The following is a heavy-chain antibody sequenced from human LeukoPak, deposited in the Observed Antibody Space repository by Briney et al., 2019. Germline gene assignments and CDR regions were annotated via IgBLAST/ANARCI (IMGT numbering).Heavy chain of an antibody. D-gene: IGHD3-3*01. CDR3: ARVQPGYDFWSGYSAAFDI. Sequence: GASVKVSCKASGYTFTSYGISWVRQAPGQGLEWMGWISAYKGNTNYAQKLQGRVTMTTDTSTSTAYMELRSLRSDDTAVYYCARVQPGYDFWSGYSAAFDIWGQGTMVTVSS. V-gene: IGHV1-18*01. CDR1: GYTFTSYG. CDR2: ISAYKGNT. J-gene: IGHJ3*02.